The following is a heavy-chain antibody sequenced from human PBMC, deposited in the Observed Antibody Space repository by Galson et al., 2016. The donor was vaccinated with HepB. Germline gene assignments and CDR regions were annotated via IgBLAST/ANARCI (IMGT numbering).Heavy chain of an antibody. CDR3: ARDPVISSTWYYFDY. J-gene: IGHJ4*02. CDR1: GFTFSSYG. D-gene: IGHD6-13*01. Sequence: SLRLSCAASGFTFSSYGMHWVRQAPGKGLEWVAVIWYDGSNKYYADSVKGRFMISRDNSKKTLNLQMNSLRAEDTAVYYCARDPVISSTWYYFDYWGQGTLVTVSS. CDR2: IWYDGSNK. V-gene: IGHV3-33*01.